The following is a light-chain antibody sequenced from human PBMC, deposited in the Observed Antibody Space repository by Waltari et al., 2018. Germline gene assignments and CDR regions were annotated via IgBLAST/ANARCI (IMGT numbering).Light chain of an antibody. CDR2: LGS. CDR3: MQALQAPLT. V-gene: IGKV2-28*01. Sequence: DIVMTQSPLSLPVTPGEPASISCRSSRSLLHSNGYNYLDWYLQKPGQSPQLLIYLGSNRGSGVPDRFSGSGSGTDFTLKISRVEAEDVGVYYCMQALQAPLTFGGGTKVEIK. CDR1: RSLLHSNGYNY. J-gene: IGKJ4*01.